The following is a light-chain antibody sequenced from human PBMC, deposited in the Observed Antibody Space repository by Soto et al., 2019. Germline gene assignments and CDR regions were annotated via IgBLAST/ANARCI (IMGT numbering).Light chain of an antibody. J-gene: IGKJ3*01. CDR1: QGISNF. Sequence: DIQMTQSPSSLSASVGDRVTITCRASQGISNFLAWYQQKPGKVPKLLIYAASTLQSGVPSRFSGSGSGTDLPLTISSLQPEDVATYYCQKYNSAPLFTFGPGTKVDIK. V-gene: IGKV1-27*01. CDR2: AAS. CDR3: QKYNSAPLFT.